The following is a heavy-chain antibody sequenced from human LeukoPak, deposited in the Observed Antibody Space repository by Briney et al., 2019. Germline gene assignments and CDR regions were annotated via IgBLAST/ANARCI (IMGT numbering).Heavy chain of an antibody. CDR3: ARHLLTVVTLEEIFDY. J-gene: IGHJ4*02. Sequence: SETLSLTCTVSGGSISSGGYYWSWIRQHPGKGLEWIGYIYYSGSTYYNPSLKSRVTISVDTSKNQFSLKLSSVTAADTAVYYCARHLLTVVTLEEIFDYWGQGTLVTVSS. D-gene: IGHD4-23*01. CDR1: GGSISSGGYY. V-gene: IGHV4-31*03. CDR2: IYYSGST.